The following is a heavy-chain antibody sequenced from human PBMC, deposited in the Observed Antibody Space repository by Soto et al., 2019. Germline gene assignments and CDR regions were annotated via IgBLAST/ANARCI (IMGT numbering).Heavy chain of an antibody. CDR3: ATLVDRLNAFDI. V-gene: IGHV3-11*06. CDR2: ISSSSSYT. Sequence: GGSLRLSCAASGFTFSDYYMSWIRQAPGKGLEWVSYISSSSSYTNYADSVKGRFTISRDNAKNSLYLQMNSLRAEDTAVYYCATLVDRLNAFDIWGQGTMVTVSS. D-gene: IGHD3-9*01. CDR1: GFTFSDYY. J-gene: IGHJ3*02.